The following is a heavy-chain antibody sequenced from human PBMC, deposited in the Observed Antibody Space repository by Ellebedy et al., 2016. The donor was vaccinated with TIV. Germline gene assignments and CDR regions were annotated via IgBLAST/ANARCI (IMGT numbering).Heavy chain of an antibody. CDR1: GASISSSDYY. J-gene: IGHJ5*02. V-gene: IGHV4-39*01. D-gene: IGHD3-10*01. CDR2: IQYRGNT. Sequence: PSETLSLTCTVSGASISSSDYYWGWIRQPPAKGLEWIANIQYRGNTYYNASLRSRVTISIDTSKSQFSLDLTSVTAADTAVYYCVRRVYGSGNYWFDPWGLGTLVTVSS. CDR3: VRRVYGSGNYWFDP.